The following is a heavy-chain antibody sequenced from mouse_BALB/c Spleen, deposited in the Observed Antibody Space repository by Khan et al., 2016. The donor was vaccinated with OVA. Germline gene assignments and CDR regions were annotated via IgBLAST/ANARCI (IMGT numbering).Heavy chain of an antibody. V-gene: IGHV3-8*02. D-gene: IGHD2-14*01. CDR1: GDSITSGY. CDR2: MIYSGNT. Sequence: EVKLLESGPSLVKPSQTLSLTCSVTGDSITSGYWSWIRKFPGNKLEYMGYMIYSGNTYYNPSLKSRISITRHTSKNQYYLQLNSVTTGDTATYYCARSTYRYAVAYWGQGTLVTVSA. J-gene: IGHJ3*01. CDR3: ARSTYRYAVAY.